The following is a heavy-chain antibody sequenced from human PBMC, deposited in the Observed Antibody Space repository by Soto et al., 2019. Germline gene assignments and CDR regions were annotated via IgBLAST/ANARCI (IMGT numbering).Heavy chain of an antibody. V-gene: IGHV4-34*01. CDR1: GGSVSSGSYY. Sequence: QVQLQQWGAGLLKPSETLSLTCAVYGGSVSSGSYYWSWIRQPPGKGLEWIGEMSHSGGTHFNPSLTGRGTISVDTSKHQFSLKMSFVTAADTALYYCARVERGTATTVVDAFDIWGPGTMVTVSS. CDR3: ARVERGTATTVVDAFDI. J-gene: IGHJ3*02. CDR2: MSHSGGT. D-gene: IGHD1-1*01.